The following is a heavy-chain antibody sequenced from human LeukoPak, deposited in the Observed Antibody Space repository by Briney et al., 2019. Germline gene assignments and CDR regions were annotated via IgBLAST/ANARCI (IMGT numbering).Heavy chain of an antibody. D-gene: IGHD6-6*01. Sequence: PPETLSLTCTVSGGSISSGSYYWSWIRQPAGKGLEWIGRIYTSGSTNYNPSLKSRVTISVDTSKNQFSLKLSSVTAADTAVYYCARDSGWQLAQSGTYYYYGMDVWGQGTTVTVSS. J-gene: IGHJ6*02. V-gene: IGHV4-61*02. CDR2: IYTSGST. CDR3: ARDSGWQLAQSGTYYYYGMDV. CDR1: GGSISSGSYY.